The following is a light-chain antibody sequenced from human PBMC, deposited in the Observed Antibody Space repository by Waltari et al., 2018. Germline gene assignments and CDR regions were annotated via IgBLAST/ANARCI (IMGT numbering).Light chain of an antibody. CDR2: DAS. J-gene: IGKJ4*01. CDR3: QQRSNWPT. V-gene: IGKV3-11*01. Sequence: EIVLTQSPATLSLSPGERATLSCRPSQSVSSYLAWYQQKPGQAPRLLIHDASNRATGIPARFSGSGSGTDFTLTISSLEPEDFAVYYCQQRSNWPTFGGGTKVEIK. CDR1: QSVSSY.